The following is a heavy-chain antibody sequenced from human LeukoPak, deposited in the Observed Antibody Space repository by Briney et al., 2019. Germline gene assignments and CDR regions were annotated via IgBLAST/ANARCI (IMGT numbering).Heavy chain of an antibody. D-gene: IGHD6-19*01. J-gene: IGHJ6*02. CDR3: ARSGWSYYFGLDV. Sequence: GGSLRLSCAASGFTFSSYAMHWVRQAPGKGLEWVAVISYDGSNKYYADSVKGRFTISRDNSKNTLYLQMNSLRAEDTAVYYCARSGWSYYFGLDVWGHGTTVTVSS. CDR2: ISYDGSNK. V-gene: IGHV3-30-3*01. CDR1: GFTFSSYA.